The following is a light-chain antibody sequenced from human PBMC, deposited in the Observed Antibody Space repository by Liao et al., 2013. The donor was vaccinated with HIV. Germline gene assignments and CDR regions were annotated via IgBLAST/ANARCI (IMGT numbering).Light chain of an antibody. CDR3: QVWDTTSEQAV. CDR2: YDK. V-gene: IGLV3-21*01. CDR1: NIGGRS. Sequence: SYLLTQPSSVSVAPGTTATITCGGDNIGGRSVHWYQQQPGQAPVLVIYYDKDRPSEIPERFSGSNSGNTATLTISRAEAGDEADYYCQVWDTTSEQAVFGTGTKVTVL. J-gene: IGLJ1*01.